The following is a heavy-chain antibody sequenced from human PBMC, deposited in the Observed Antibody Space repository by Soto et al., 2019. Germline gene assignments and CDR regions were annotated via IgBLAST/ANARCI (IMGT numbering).Heavy chain of an antibody. Sequence: QVQLQQWGAGLLKPSETLSLTCAIYGGPFSGYYWNWIRQPPGKGLEWIGEINHGGSTNYNPSLKSRVTMSVATAKNQFSLKLSSVTAADTAVYYCARDRQRGYCTGGDCYSYFDYWGQGTQVIVSS. CDR2: INHGGST. CDR3: ARDRQRGYCTGGDCYSYFDY. D-gene: IGHD2-15*01. J-gene: IGHJ4*02. CDR1: GGPFSGYY. V-gene: IGHV4-34*01.